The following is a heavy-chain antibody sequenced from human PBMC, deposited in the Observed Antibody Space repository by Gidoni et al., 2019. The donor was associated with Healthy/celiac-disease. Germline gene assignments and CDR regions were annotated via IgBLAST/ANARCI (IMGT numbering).Heavy chain of an antibody. CDR1: VFTFISYD. CDR2: ISYDGSNK. Sequence: QVQLVESVGAVVQLGRSRSLFCSAPVFTFISYDIHWVRQAPGKGLEWVAVISYDGSNKYYADSMKGRFTISRDNSKNTLYLQMNSLRAEDTAVYYCARDGGSRLAAAGKDYYYGMDVWGQGTTVTVSS. D-gene: IGHD6-13*01. CDR3: ARDGGSRLAAAGKDYYYGMDV. V-gene: IGHV3-30-3*01. J-gene: IGHJ6*02.